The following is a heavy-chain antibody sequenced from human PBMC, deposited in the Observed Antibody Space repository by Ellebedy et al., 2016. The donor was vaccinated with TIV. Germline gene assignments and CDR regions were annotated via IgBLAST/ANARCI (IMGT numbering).Heavy chain of an antibody. CDR2: FNSDGSSK. D-gene: IGHD3-9*01. J-gene: IGHJ6*03. Sequence: PGGSLRLSCEASGFTFTSYWMHWVRQAPGKGLVWVSRFNSDGSSKSYADSVKGRFTISRDNAKNTLYLQMNSLRVEDTAVYYCARGGYDILTGYVRSNYMDVWGKGTTVTVSS. CDR3: ARGGYDILTGYVRSNYMDV. V-gene: IGHV3-74*01. CDR1: GFTFTSYW.